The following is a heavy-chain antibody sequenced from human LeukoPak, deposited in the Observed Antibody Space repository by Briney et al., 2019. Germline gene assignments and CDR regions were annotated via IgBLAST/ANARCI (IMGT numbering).Heavy chain of an antibody. CDR1: VFTVSSNY. V-gene: IGHV3-66*01. Sequence: GGSLRLSCAASVFTVSSNYMSLVRQAPGKGLEWVSVIYSGGSTYYADSVKGRFTISRDNAKNSLYLQMSSLRGEDTAVYYCAELGITMIGGVWGKGTTVTISS. J-gene: IGHJ6*04. CDR2: IYSGGST. CDR3: AELGITMIGGV. D-gene: IGHD3-10*02.